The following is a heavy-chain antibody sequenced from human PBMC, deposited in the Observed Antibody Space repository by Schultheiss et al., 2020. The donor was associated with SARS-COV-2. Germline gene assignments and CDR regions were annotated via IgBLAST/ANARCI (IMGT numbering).Heavy chain of an antibody. V-gene: IGHV4-4*02. J-gene: IGHJ3*02. CDR2: INHSGST. D-gene: IGHD6-13*01. Sequence: SETLSLTCAVSGGSISSSNWWSWVRQPPGKGLEWIGEINHSGSTNYNPSLKSRVTISVDTSKNQVSLNLSSVTAADTAVYYCARAVEQQLVGDAFDIWGQGTTVTVSS. CDR1: GGSISSSNW. CDR3: ARAVEQQLVGDAFDI.